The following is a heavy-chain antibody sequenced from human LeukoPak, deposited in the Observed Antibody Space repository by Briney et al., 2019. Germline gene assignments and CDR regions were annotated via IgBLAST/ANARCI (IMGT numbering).Heavy chain of an antibody. V-gene: IGHV4-59*01. CDR2: IYYSGST. J-gene: IGHJ6*03. D-gene: IGHD3-9*01. CDR3: ARIAVLRYFDWSYYYYYYMDV. Sequence: SETLSLTCAVYGGSFSSYYWSWIRQPPGKGLEWIGYIYYSGSTNYNPSLKSRVTISVDTSKNQFSLKLSSVTAADTAVYYCARIAVLRYFDWSYYYYYYMDVWGKGTTVTISS. CDR1: GGSFSSYY.